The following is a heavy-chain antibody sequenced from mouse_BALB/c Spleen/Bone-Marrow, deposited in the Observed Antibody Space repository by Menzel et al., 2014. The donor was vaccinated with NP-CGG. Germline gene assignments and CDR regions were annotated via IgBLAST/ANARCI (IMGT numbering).Heavy chain of an antibody. D-gene: IGHD2-14*01. Sequence: VQLQQSGAELVKPGASVKLSCTASGFNIKDTYMHWVKQRPEQGLEWIVGIDPADGNTKYDPKFQGKATITADTSSNTAYLQLSSLTSEDTAVYYCAYYRYDEGGFAFWGQGTLATVSA. CDR1: GFNIKDTY. CDR3: AYYRYDEGGFAF. V-gene: IGHV14-3*02. CDR2: IDPADGNT. J-gene: IGHJ3*01.